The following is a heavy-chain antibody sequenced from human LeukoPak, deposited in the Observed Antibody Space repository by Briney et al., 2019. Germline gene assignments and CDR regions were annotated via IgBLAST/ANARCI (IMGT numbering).Heavy chain of an antibody. Sequence: PGGSLRLSCAASGITFSNYEMNWVRQAPGKGLEWVSYISSRGTTTHYADSVKRRFIISRDNAENSLYLQMNSLRVEDTALYHCVRDRGTATVRSFDIWGQGTMVTVSS. CDR3: VRDRGTATVRSFDI. J-gene: IGHJ3*02. V-gene: IGHV3-48*03. CDR2: ISSRGTTT. CDR1: GITFSNYE. D-gene: IGHD4-17*01.